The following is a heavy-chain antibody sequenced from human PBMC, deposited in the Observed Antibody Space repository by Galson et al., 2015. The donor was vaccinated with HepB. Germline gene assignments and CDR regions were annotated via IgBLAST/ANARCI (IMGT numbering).Heavy chain of an antibody. CDR3: AKHVTRREWLFWH. CDR2: ISSSGGLT. J-gene: IGHJ4*02. CDR1: GFTFSDYA. V-gene: IGHV3-23*01. Sequence: SLRLSCAASGFTFSDYAMSWVRQAPGKGLEWASTISSSGGLTYYADSVKGRFTISRDNSKKTLYLQMDSLRAEDTAVYYCAKHVTRREWLFWHWGQGTLVTVSS. D-gene: IGHD4-11*01.